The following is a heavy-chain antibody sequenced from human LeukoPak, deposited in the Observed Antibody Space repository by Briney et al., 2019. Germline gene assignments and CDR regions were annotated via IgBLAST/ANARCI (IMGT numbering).Heavy chain of an antibody. CDR3: ARVGGATGYCSSTSCYSD. V-gene: IGHV1-18*01. CDR1: GYTFTSYG. J-gene: IGHJ4*02. D-gene: IGHD2-2*01. Sequence: GASVKVSCKASGYTFTSYGISWVRQAPGQGLEWMGWISAYNGNTNYAQKLQGRVTMTTDTSTSTAYMELRSLRSDDTAVYYCARVGGATGYCSSTSCYSDWGQGTLVTVSS. CDR2: ISAYNGNT.